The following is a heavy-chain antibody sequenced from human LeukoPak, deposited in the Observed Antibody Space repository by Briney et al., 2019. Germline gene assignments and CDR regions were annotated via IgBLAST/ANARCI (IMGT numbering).Heavy chain of an antibody. Sequence: PSETLSLTCAVSGYSISSGYYWGWIRQPPGKGLEWIGSIYHSGSTYYNPSLKSRVTISVDTSKNQFSLKLSSVTAADTAVYYCARTYDSSFSDPFDPWGQGTLVTVSS. CDR3: ARTYDSSFSDPFDP. CDR2: IYHSGST. V-gene: IGHV4-38-2*01. CDR1: GYSISSGYY. J-gene: IGHJ5*02. D-gene: IGHD3-22*01.